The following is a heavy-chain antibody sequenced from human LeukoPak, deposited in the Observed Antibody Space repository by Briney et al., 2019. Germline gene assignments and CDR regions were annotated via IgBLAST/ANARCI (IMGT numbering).Heavy chain of an antibody. J-gene: IGHJ4*02. CDR3: ARGWLETSSVQAFDY. CDR2: IHSGDNT. CDR1: GFTFSSYG. Sequence: GRSLRLSCAASGFTFSSYGMHWVRQAPGKGLEWVSVIHSGDNTYYADSLKDRFTISRDNSKNTLYLQMNSLRAEDTAVYYCARGWLETSSVQAFDYWGQGTLVTVSS. V-gene: IGHV3-NL1*01. D-gene: IGHD5-12*01.